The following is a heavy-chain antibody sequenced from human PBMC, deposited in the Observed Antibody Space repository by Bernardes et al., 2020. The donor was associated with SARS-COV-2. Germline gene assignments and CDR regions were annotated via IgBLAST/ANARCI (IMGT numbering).Heavy chain of an antibody. J-gene: IGHJ4*02. CDR1: GYIFSSYW. CDR2: IYPSDSDT. CDR3: ARRYYYDSSGYLDY. V-gene: IGHV5-51*01. D-gene: IGHD3-22*01. Sequence: GESLKISCKGSGYIFSSYWIGWVRQMPGKGLEWMGIIYPSDSDTKYSPSFQGQVTISADKSINTAYLQWSSLKASDTAMYYCARRYYYDSSGYLDYWGQGTLVTVSS.